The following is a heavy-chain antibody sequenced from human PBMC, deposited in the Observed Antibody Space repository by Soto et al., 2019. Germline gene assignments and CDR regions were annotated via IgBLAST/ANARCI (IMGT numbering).Heavy chain of an antibody. J-gene: IGHJ4*02. Sequence: QVQLVQSGAEVKKPGASVKVSCKASGYTFTSYYMHWVRQAPGQGLEWMGIINPSGGSTSYAQKFQGRVTMTRDTSTSTVYMELSSLRSEDTAVYYCALLTLVVAATRDKQKIRPDFDYWGQGTLVTVSS. D-gene: IGHD2-15*01. V-gene: IGHV1-46*01. CDR1: GYTFTSYY. CDR3: ALLTLVVAATRDKQKIRPDFDY. CDR2: INPSGGST.